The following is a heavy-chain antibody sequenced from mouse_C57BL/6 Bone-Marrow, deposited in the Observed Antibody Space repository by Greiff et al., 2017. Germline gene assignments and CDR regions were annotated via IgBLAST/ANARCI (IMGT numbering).Heavy chain of an antibody. D-gene: IGHD2-3*01. CDR1: GYTFTSYG. V-gene: IGHV1-81*01. CDR2: IYTRSGNT. J-gene: IGHJ4*01. Sequence: VQLQQSGAELARPGASVKLSCKASGYTFTSYGRSWVKQRTGRGLEWIGEIYTRSGNTYYNEKFKGKATLTADKSSSTAYMELRSLTSEDSAVYFCARNDGYYRGYAMDYWGQGTSVTVSS. CDR3: ARNDGYYRGYAMDY.